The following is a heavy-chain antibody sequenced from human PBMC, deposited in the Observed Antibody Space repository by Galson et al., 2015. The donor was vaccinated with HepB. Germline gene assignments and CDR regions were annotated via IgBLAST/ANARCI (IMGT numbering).Heavy chain of an antibody. D-gene: IGHD6-19*01. CDR2: IGTAGDP. CDR3: ARAGRGGGWYGGFDY. CDR1: GFTFSGYD. V-gene: IGHV3-13*05. J-gene: IGHJ4*02. Sequence: SLRLSCAASGFTFSGYDMHWVRQATGKGLEWVSAIGTAGDPYYPGSVKGRFTISRENAKNSLYLQMNSLRAGDTAVYYCARAGRGGGWYGGFDYWGQGTLVTVSS.